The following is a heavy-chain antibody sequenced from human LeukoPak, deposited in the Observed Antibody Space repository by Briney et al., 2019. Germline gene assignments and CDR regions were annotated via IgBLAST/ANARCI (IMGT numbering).Heavy chain of an antibody. CDR3: AREHWFGELGT. V-gene: IGHV3-7*01. Sequence: PGGSLRLSCAASGFTFSSYWMTWVRQAPGKGLEWVANIKKDGSEKYYVDSVRGRFTISRDNAKTSLYLQMNSLRAEDTALYYCAREHWFGELGTWGQGTLVSVSS. CDR1: GFTFSSYW. D-gene: IGHD3-10*01. CDR2: IKKDGSEK. J-gene: IGHJ4*02.